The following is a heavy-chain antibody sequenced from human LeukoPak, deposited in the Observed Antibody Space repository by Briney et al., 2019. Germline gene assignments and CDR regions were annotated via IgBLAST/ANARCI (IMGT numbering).Heavy chain of an antibody. J-gene: IGHJ5*02. CDR2: MHPNRGNT. D-gene: IGHD1-14*01. CDR3: ARGPRNDP. V-gene: IGHV1-8*01. Sequence: GASVKVSCMTSGYPFTTWEMNGVRQAAGQGGEWMGWMHPNRGNTEYAQKFQGRVTMTRGTSTSTAYMELRCLRFDDTAVYFCARGPRNDPWGQGTLVTASS. CDR1: GYPFTTWE.